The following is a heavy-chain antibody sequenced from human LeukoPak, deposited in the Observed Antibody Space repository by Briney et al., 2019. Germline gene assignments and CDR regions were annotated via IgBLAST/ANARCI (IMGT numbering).Heavy chain of an antibody. J-gene: IGHJ3*02. V-gene: IGHV1-18*01. CDR1: GYTFTSYG. D-gene: IGHD2-2*02. Sequence: ASVTVSCKASGYTFTSYGISWVRQAPGPGLEWMGWISAYNGNTNYAQKLQGRVTMNTDTSTGTAYMELRSLRSDDTAVYYCAREVSVVPAAIYAFDIWGQGTMVTVSS. CDR2: ISAYNGNT. CDR3: AREVSVVPAAIYAFDI.